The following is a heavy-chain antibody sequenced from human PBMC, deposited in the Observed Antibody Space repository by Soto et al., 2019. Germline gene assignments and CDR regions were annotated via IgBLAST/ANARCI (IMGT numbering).Heavy chain of an antibody. V-gene: IGHV3-74*01. D-gene: IGHD3-10*01. CDR1: GFTFSTYW. Sequence: PWGSLRLSCAASGFTFSTYWMHWVRQAPGKGLVWVARIKSDGSSTTYADSVKGRFAISRDNAKNTLYLQMNILRGEDTAVYYCARDYMLRGRDSNWFFSWAQGTLVTVS. CDR3: ARDYMLRGRDSNWFFS. J-gene: IGHJ5*01. CDR2: IKSDGSST.